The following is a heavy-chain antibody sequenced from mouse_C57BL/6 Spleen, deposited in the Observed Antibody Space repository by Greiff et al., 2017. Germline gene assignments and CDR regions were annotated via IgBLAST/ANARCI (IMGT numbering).Heavy chain of an antibody. J-gene: IGHJ2*01. CDR3: ARSGYYDYGFDY. CDR1: GYTFTSYW. CDR2: INPSNGGT. D-gene: IGHD2-4*01. Sequence: QVQLKQPGTELVKPGASVKLSCKASGYTFTSYWMHWVKQRPGQGLEWIGNINPSNGGTNYNEKFKSKATLTVDKSSSTAYMQLSSLTSEDSAVYYCARSGYYDYGFDYWGQGTTLTVSS. V-gene: IGHV1-53*01.